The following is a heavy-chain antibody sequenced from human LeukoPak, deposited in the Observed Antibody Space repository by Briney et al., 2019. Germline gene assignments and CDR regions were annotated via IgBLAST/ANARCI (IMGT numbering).Heavy chain of an antibody. Sequence: GGSLRLSCAASGFTFSDYSMNWVRQAPGKGLEWVSYISSGSSTIYYADSVKGRFTISRDNAKNSLYLQMNSLRAEDTAVYYCARGWAGPPIAAAGTIDYWGQGTLVTVSS. CDR2: ISSGSSTI. CDR1: GFTFSDYS. V-gene: IGHV3-48*04. CDR3: ARGWAGPPIAAAGTIDY. J-gene: IGHJ4*02. D-gene: IGHD6-13*01.